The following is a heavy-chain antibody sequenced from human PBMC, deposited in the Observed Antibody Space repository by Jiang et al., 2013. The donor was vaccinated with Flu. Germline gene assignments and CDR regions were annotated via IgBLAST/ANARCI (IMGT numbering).Heavy chain of an antibody. V-gene: IGHV3-30*04. CDR3: ARGSIAARRNWFDP. D-gene: IGHD6-6*01. CDR1: IHFSSYA. Sequence: QLVESGGGLVQPGRVPETLLCSLWIHFSSYAMHWVRQAPGKGLEWVAVISYDGSNKYYADSVKGRFTISRDNSKNTLYLQMNSLRAEDTAVYYCARGSIAARRNWFDPWGQGTLVTVSS. J-gene: IGHJ5*02. CDR2: ISYDGSNK.